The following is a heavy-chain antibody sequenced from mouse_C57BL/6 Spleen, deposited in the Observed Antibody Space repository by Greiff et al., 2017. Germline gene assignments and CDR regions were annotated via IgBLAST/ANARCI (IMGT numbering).Heavy chain of an antibody. CDR3: AGLGLYAMDY. Sequence: QVQLKESGPELVKPGASVKISCKASGYSFTSYYIHWVKQRPGQGLEWIGWIYPGSGNTKYNEQFKGKATLTADTSSSTAYMQLSSLTSEDSAVYYCAGLGLYAMDYWGQGTSVTVSS. J-gene: IGHJ4*01. V-gene: IGHV1-66*01. CDR2: IYPGSGNT. CDR1: GYSFTSYY. D-gene: IGHD4-1*01.